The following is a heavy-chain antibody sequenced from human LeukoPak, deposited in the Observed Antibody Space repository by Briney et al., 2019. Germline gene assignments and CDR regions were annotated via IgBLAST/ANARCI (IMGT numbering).Heavy chain of an antibody. J-gene: IGHJ4*02. Sequence: SETLSLTCAVYGGSFSGYYWSWIRQPPGKGLEWIGEINHSGSTNYNPSLKSRVTISVDTSKNQFSLKLSSVTAADTAVYYCARGRAAAGPDDYWGQGTLVTVSS. CDR2: INHSGST. CDR3: ARGRAAAGPDDY. D-gene: IGHD6-13*01. V-gene: IGHV4-34*01. CDR1: GGSFSGYY.